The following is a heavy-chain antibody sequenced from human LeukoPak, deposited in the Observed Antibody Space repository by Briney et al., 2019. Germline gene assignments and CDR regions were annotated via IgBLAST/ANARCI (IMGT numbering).Heavy chain of an antibody. Sequence: ASVKVSCKASGYTFTGYYMHWVRQAPGQGLEWMGWINPNSGGTNYAQKFQGRVTMTRDTSISTAYMELSRLRSDDTAVYYCARDRPGDYSGYYYYYYMDVWGKGTTVTVSS. V-gene: IGHV1-2*02. J-gene: IGHJ6*03. CDR3: ARDRPGDYSGYYYYYYMDV. D-gene: IGHD4-17*01. CDR1: GYTFTGYY. CDR2: INPNSGGT.